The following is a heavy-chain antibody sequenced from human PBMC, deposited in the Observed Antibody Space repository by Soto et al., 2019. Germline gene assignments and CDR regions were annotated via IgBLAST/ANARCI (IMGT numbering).Heavy chain of an antibody. D-gene: IGHD3-10*01. V-gene: IGHV4-30-4*01. CDR3: ARDVGEVLHTFDY. CDR1: GGSITSGDYY. CDR2: IYHSGHT. Sequence: QVQLQESGPGLVKPSQTLSLTCTVSGGSITSGDYYWNWIRQPPGKGLEWIGYIYHSGHTYYNPSLQSLVTMSVDTSKRQFSLKLRSVTVADTAVYYCARDVGEVLHTFDYWGQGILVTVSS. J-gene: IGHJ4*02.